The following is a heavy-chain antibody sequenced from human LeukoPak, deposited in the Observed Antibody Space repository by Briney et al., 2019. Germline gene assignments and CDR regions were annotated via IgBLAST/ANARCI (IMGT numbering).Heavy chain of an antibody. CDR3: ARSPFCSGYSYYSYYYYYMDV. D-gene: IGHD3-3*01. CDR1: GGTFSSYA. CDR2: IITIFGTA. V-gene: IGHV1-69*05. J-gene: IGHJ6*03. Sequence: ASVKVSCKASGGTFSSYAISRVRQAPGQGLEWMGGIITIFGTANYAQKFQGRGTITTDESTSTAYMELSSLRSEDTAVYYCARSPFCSGYSYYSYYYYYMDVWGKGTPVTVSS.